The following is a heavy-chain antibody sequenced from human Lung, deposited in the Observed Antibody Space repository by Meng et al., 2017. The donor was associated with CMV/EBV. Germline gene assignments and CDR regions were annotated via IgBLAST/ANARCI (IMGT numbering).Heavy chain of an antibody. V-gene: IGHV3-30-3*01. CDR3: ARGGGGSDGDSYFFDY. J-gene: IGHJ4*02. CDR2: ISYDGINK. Sequence: GESLKISCAASKFTFSTYDMHWVRQAPGKGLDWVAIISYDGINKYNADSVKGRFTISRDNSKNTLYLQMNSLRAEDTAVYYCARGGGGSDGDSYFFDYWGQGTLVTVSS. D-gene: IGHD2-21*01. CDR1: KFTFSTYD.